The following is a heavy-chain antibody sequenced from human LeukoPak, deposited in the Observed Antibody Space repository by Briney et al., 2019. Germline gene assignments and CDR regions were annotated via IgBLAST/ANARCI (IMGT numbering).Heavy chain of an antibody. D-gene: IGHD2-15*01. CDR2: INGDGSST. CDR1: ASTSSSNC. Sequence: SMTPSSAASASTSSSNCMHCDSQAPENVLVWDSRINGDGSSTNYADSVKGRFTISRDNAKNTLYLQMNSLRAEDTAVYYCARSPGQCSGGSCATGYWGQGTLVTVSS. CDR3: ARSPGQCSGGSCATGY. V-gene: IGHV3-74*01. J-gene: IGHJ4*02.